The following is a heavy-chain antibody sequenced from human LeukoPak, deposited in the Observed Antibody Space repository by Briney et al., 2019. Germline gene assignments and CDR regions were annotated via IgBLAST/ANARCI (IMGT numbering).Heavy chain of an antibody. CDR1: GFTFNNYG. J-gene: IGHJ4*02. D-gene: IGHD2-2*01. CDR3: TKGPLRGTAAAIDY. V-gene: IGHV3-30*18. CDR2: ISYDGRNK. Sequence: GGSLRLSCAASGFTFNNYGMHWVRQAPGKGLEWVAVISYDGRNKHYPDSVKGRFTISRDISTDTLWLQMDSLRTEDTAVYYCTKGPLRGTAAAIDYWGQGTLVTVSS.